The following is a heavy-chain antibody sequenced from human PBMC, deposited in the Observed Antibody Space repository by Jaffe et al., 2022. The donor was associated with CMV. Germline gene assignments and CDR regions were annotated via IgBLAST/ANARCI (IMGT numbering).Heavy chain of an antibody. CDR1: GGTFSSYA. Sequence: QVQLVQSGAEVKKPGSSVKVSCKASGGTFSSYAISWVRQAPGQGLEWMGRIIPILGIANYAQKFQGRVTITADKSTSTAYMELSSLRSEDTAVYYCARHPHTTGTDLDYYYYMDVWGKGTTVTVSS. CDR3: ARHPHTTGTDLDYYYYMDV. V-gene: IGHV1-69*09. D-gene: IGHD1-1*01. CDR2: IIPILGIA. J-gene: IGHJ6*03.